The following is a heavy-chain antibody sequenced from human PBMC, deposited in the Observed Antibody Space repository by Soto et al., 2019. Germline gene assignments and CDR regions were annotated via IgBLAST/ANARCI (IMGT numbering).Heavy chain of an antibody. D-gene: IGHD3-22*01. Sequence: GGSLRLSCAASGFSFSNYYMHWVRQAPGKGLVWVSRVNSDESSTSYADSVKGRFTISRDNAKKTLYLQMNSLRAEDTAVYYCAREGDGTTGYYQDYWGHGTLVTVSS. CDR3: AREGDGTTGYYQDY. J-gene: IGHJ4*01. CDR1: GFSFSNYY. V-gene: IGHV3-74*01. CDR2: VNSDESST.